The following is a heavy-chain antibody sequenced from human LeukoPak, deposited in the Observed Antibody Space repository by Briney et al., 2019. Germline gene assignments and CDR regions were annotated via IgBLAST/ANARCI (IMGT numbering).Heavy chain of an antibody. CDR3: ARASGDIVETATMGSY. J-gene: IGHJ4*02. V-gene: IGHV3-21*01. CDR2: ISSSSSSI. CDR1: GFTFSSYS. D-gene: IGHD5-18*01. Sequence: PGGSLRLSCAASGFTFSSYSMNWVRQAPGKGLEWVSSISSSSSSIYYADSVKGRFTISRDNVKNSLYLQMNSLRAEDTAVYYCARASGDIVETATMGSYWGQGTLVTVSS.